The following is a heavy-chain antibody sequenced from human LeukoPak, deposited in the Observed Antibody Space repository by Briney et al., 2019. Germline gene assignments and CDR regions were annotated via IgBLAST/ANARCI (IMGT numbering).Heavy chain of an antibody. J-gene: IGHJ5*02. CDR1: GFTFSNYW. V-gene: IGHV3-7*01. CDR3: ARGWFDP. CDR2: IKPDGGDK. Sequence: PGGSVRLSCAASGFTFSNYWMSWVRQAPGKGLEWVANIKPDGGDKYYVDSVKGRFTISRDNAKNSLYLEMNSLRVEDTAVYYCARGWFDPWGQGTLVTVSA.